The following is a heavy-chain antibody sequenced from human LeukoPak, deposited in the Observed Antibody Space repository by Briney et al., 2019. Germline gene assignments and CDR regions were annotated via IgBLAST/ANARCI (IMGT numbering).Heavy chain of an antibody. D-gene: IGHD3-3*01. CDR1: GGSISSSSYY. CDR2: IYYSGST. V-gene: IGHV4-39*07. Sequence: SETLSLTCTVSGGSISSSSYYWGWIRQPPGKGLEWIGSIYYSGSTNYNPSLKSRVTISVDTSKNQFSLKLSSVTAADTAVYYCASSPIPRITIFGVESYYFDYWGQGTLVTVSS. J-gene: IGHJ4*02. CDR3: ASSPIPRITIFGVESYYFDY.